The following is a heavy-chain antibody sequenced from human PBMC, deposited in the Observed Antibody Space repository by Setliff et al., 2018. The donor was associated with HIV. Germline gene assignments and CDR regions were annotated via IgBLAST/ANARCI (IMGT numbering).Heavy chain of an antibody. Sequence: SETLSLTCTVSGDSITSGGYYWTWIRQHPGKGLEWMGHIYYSGNTYYNPSLESRVTISVDTSTNHFSLKLSSVTAADTAVYFCARGGGFWSGQLDYWGQGTLVTVSS. J-gene: IGHJ4*02. V-gene: IGHV4-31*03. D-gene: IGHD3-3*01. CDR3: ARGGGFWSGQLDY. CDR2: IYYSGNT. CDR1: GDSITSGGYY.